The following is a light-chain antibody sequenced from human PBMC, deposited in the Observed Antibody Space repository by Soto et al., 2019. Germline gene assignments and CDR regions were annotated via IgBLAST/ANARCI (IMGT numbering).Light chain of an antibody. Sequence: EIVFTQSPATLSLSPGERATLSCRASQSVTSHLGWYQQKPGQAPRLLIYDASKRATGIPARFSGSGSGTDFTLTISRVEPEDFALYHCQQYDTSLWAYTFGQGTRLEIK. CDR1: QSVTSH. V-gene: IGKV3-11*01. CDR2: DAS. J-gene: IGKJ5*01. CDR3: QQYDTSLWAYT.